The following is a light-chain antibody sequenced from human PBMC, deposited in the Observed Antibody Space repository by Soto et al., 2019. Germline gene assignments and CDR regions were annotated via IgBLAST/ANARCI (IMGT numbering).Light chain of an antibody. CDR1: QSIRSY. Sequence: DIQMTQSPSSLSASVGDRVTITCRASQSIRSYLNWYQQKPGKAPKLLIYSASSLQSGVPTRFSGSGSGTDFTLTISSLQPEDFATYYCQLSYSTPRTFGQGTKVEIK. CDR2: SAS. CDR3: QLSYSTPRT. J-gene: IGKJ1*01. V-gene: IGKV1-39*01.